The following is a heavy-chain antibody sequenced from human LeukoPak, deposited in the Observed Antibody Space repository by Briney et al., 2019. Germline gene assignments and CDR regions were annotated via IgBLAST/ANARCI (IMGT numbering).Heavy chain of an antibody. D-gene: IGHD3-3*01. CDR3: ARSPPTLFGVVIILDY. Sequence: GGSLGLSCAASGFTFSSYWMHWVRQAPGKGLVWVSRINSDGSSTSYADSVKGRFTISRDNAKNTLYLQMNSLRAEDTAVYYCARSPPTLFGVVIILDYWGQGTLVTVSS. V-gene: IGHV3-74*01. J-gene: IGHJ4*02. CDR2: INSDGSST. CDR1: GFTFSSYW.